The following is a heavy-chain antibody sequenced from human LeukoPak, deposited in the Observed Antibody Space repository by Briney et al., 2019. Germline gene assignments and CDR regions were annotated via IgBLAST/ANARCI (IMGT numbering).Heavy chain of an antibody. CDR2: IYPGDSDT. CDR1: GYSFSIYW. Sequence: GESLKISCKASGYSFSIYWIGWVRRLPGKGLEGMGIIYPGDSDTRYSPSFQGQVTISADKSVNTAYLQWSSLKASDTAMYYCARHSSWSSVTTPFDYWGQGTLVTASS. D-gene: IGHD4-17*01. CDR3: ARHSSWSSVTTPFDY. J-gene: IGHJ4*02. V-gene: IGHV5-51*01.